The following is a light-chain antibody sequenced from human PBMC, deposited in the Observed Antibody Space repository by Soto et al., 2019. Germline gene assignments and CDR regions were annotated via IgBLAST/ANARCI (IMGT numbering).Light chain of an antibody. CDR1: QSISNY. CDR2: VAS. J-gene: IGKJ2*03. Sequence: DIQMTQSPSSLSASVGDRVTITCRASQSISNYVNWYQQKPGKAPSLLIYVASSLQSGVPSRFSGSGSGTDFTLTISSLRPEDCATYYCQQTDTTAYSVGQGTNLEI. CDR3: QQTDTTAYS. V-gene: IGKV1-39*01.